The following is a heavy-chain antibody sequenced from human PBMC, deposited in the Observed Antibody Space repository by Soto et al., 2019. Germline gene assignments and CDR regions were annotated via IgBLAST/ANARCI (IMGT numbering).Heavy chain of an antibody. Sequence: QVQLVQSGAEVKKPGASVKVSCKASGCTFSSYAISWVRQAPGQGLEWMGGISPIFGTANYAQKFQGRVTITADESTSTGYMELSSLNSEATAGYYCARVMSSSLPYGFDTWGQGTLVTVSS. J-gene: IGHJ5*02. V-gene: IGHV1-69*01. CDR1: GCTFSSYA. D-gene: IGHD6-6*01. CDR3: ARVMSSSLPYGFDT. CDR2: ISPIFGTA.